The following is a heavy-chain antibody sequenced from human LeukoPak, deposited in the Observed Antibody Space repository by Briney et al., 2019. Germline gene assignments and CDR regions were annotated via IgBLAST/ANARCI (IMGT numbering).Heavy chain of an antibody. CDR2: IHYSGST. CDR3: ARGRPLY. CDR1: GGPITSSGFY. J-gene: IGHJ4*02. V-gene: IGHV4-39*07. Sequence: PSETLSLTCTVSGGPITSSGFYWVWIRQPPGKGLEWIGSIHYSGSTQYTPSLKSRVTMSVDTSKNQFSLRLSSVTAADMAMYYCARGRPLYWGQGTLVTVSS.